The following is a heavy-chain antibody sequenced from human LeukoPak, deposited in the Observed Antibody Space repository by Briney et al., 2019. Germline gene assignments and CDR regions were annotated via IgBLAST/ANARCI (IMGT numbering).Heavy chain of an antibody. Sequence: GGSLRLSCAASGFTFSSYAMSWVRQAPGKGLEWVSAISGSGGSTYYADSVKGRFTISRDNSKNTLYLQMNSLRAEDTAVYYCAKDNYHSSSFLNWFDPWGQGTLVTVSP. D-gene: IGHD6-13*01. J-gene: IGHJ5*02. CDR3: AKDNYHSSSFLNWFDP. CDR2: ISGSGGST. CDR1: GFTFSSYA. V-gene: IGHV3-23*01.